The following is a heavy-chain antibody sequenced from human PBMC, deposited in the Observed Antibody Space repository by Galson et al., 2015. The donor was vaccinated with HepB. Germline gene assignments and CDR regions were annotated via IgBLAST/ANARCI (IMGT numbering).Heavy chain of an antibody. Sequence: SLRLSCAASGFTFSSYGMHWVRQAPGKGLEWVAVIWYDGSNKYYADSVKGRFTISRDNSKNTLYLQMNSLRAEDTAVYYCARVTLAGDSSWYFGYWGQGTLVTVSS. CDR2: IWYDGSNK. CDR1: GFTFSSYG. D-gene: IGHD6-13*01. V-gene: IGHV3-33*01. J-gene: IGHJ4*02. CDR3: ARVTLAGDSSWYFGY.